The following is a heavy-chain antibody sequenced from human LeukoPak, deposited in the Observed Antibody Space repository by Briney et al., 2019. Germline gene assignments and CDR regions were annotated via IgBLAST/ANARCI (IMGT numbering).Heavy chain of an antibody. J-gene: IGHJ4*02. Sequence: GGSLRLSCAASGFTVSSNYMSWVRQAPGKGLEWVSVIYSGGSTYYADSVKGRFTISRDNSKNTLYLQMNSLRAEDTAVYYCARAADYYDSSGSLDYWGQGTLVTVSS. D-gene: IGHD3-22*01. CDR1: GFTVSSNY. CDR2: IYSGGST. V-gene: IGHV3-66*01. CDR3: ARAADYYDSSGSLDY.